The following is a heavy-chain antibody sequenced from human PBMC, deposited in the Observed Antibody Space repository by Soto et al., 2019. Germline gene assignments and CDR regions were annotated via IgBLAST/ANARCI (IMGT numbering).Heavy chain of an antibody. D-gene: IGHD1-1*01. Sequence: QLQLQESGPGLVKPSETLSLTCTVSGGSISSTRYYWGWIRQPPGKGLEWIGTTYYTGSTYYNPSLKSRVTISVDMSKNQFSLKVRSVTAADTAVYYCVSGHGTTADYWGQGTLVTVSS. V-gene: IGHV4-39*01. J-gene: IGHJ4*02. CDR1: GGSISSTRYY. CDR2: TYYTGST. CDR3: VSGHGTTADY.